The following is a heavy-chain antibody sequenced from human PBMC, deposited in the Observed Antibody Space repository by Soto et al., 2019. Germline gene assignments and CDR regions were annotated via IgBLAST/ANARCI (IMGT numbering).Heavy chain of an antibody. CDR2: IHRSGGST. Sequence: PGGSLRLSCAASGFTFSDYALNWVRQPPGKGLEWVSGIHRSGGSTYYADSVKGRFTISRDNSKNTLYLQMNSLRAEDTAVYYCVGDSSSHPLYYYYGMDVWGQGTTVTVSS. J-gene: IGHJ6*02. CDR3: VGDSSSHPLYYYYGMDV. CDR1: GFTFSDYA. D-gene: IGHD6-6*01. V-gene: IGHV3-23*01.